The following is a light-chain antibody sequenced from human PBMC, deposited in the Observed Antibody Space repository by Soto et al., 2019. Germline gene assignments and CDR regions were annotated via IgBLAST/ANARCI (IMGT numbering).Light chain of an antibody. CDR3: QQYGSSGT. J-gene: IGKJ1*01. CDR2: GAS. Sequence: DILLTQSPGTLSLSAGERATLSCRASQSVSNNYLAWYQKKPGQAPRLLIYGASTRATGIPDRFSGSGSGTDFTLTISRLEPEDSAVYYCQQYGSSGTFGQGTKVDIK. V-gene: IGKV3-20*01. CDR1: QSVSNNY.